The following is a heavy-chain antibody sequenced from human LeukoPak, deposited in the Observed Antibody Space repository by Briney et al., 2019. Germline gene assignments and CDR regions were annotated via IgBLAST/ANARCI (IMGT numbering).Heavy chain of an antibody. CDR1: GASISSSNYY. CDR3: ARDPFITIFGVVIRRDY. J-gene: IGHJ4*02. V-gene: IGHV4-39*07. CDR2: LYYGATT. Sequence: SETLSLTCTVSGASISSSNYYWGWIRQPPGKGLEWIGSLYYGATTYYNLSLKSRVTISVDTSKNQFSLKLSSVTAADTAMYYCARDPFITIFGVVIRRDYWGQGTLVTVSS. D-gene: IGHD3-3*01.